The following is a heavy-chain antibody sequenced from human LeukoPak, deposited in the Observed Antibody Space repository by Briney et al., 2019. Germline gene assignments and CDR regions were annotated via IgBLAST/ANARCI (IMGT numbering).Heavy chain of an antibody. CDR2: IYTSGST. Sequence: SETLPLTCTVSGGSISSGSYYWSWIRQPAGKGLEWIGRIYTSGSTNYNPSLKSRVTISVDTSKNQFSLKLSSVTAADTAVYYCARDSTWGWWYFDLWGRGTLVTVSS. CDR1: GGSISSGSYY. J-gene: IGHJ2*01. D-gene: IGHD2-2*01. CDR3: ARDSTWGWWYFDL. V-gene: IGHV4-61*02.